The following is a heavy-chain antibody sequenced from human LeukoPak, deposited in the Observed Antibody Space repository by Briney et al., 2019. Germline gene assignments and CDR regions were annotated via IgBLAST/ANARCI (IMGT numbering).Heavy chain of an antibody. Sequence: TSETLSLTCTVSGGSISSYYWSWIRQPAGKGLEWIGRIYTSGSTYYNPSLKSRVTISVDTSKNQFSLKLSSVTAADTAVYYCARRRGCSGGSCYSHYYYYMDVWGKGTTVTISS. CDR2: IYTSGST. V-gene: IGHV4-4*07. CDR1: GGSISSYY. J-gene: IGHJ6*03. D-gene: IGHD2-15*01. CDR3: ARRRGCSGGSCYSHYYYYMDV.